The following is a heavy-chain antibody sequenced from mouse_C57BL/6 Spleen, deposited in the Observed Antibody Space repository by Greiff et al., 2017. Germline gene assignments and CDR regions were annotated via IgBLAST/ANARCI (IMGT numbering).Heavy chain of an antibody. CDR3: ARDQDYGSSYGWYFDV. J-gene: IGHJ1*03. D-gene: IGHD1-1*01. Sequence: VQLQESGPGLVKPSQSLSLTCSVTGYSITSGYYWNWIRQFPGNKLEWMGYISYDGSNNYNPSLKNRIPITRDTSKNQFFLKLNTVTTEDTATYYCARDQDYGSSYGWYFDVWGTGTTVTVSS. V-gene: IGHV3-6*01. CDR2: ISYDGSN. CDR1: GYSITSGYY.